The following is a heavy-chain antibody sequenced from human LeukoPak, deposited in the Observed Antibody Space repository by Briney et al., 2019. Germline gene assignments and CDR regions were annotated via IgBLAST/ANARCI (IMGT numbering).Heavy chain of an antibody. Sequence: PSETLSLTCTVSGGSISSYYWSWIRQPAGKGLEWIGRIYTSGSTNYNPSLKSRVTMSVDTSKNQFSLKLSSVTAADTAVYYCARDWRYCSSTSCYRGPGYYYMDVWGKGTTVTVSS. D-gene: IGHD2-2*02. J-gene: IGHJ6*03. CDR3: ARDWRYCSSTSCYRGPGYYYMDV. V-gene: IGHV4-4*07. CDR1: GGSISSYY. CDR2: IYTSGST.